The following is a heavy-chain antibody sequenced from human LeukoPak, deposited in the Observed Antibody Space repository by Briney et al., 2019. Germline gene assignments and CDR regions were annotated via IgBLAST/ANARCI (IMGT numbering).Heavy chain of an antibody. CDR2: ISHDGSNK. J-gene: IGHJ4*02. CDR3: AKDLHDSSGYYPDY. CDR1: GFTFSSYG. Sequence: PGGSLRLSRAASGFTFSSYGMHWVRQAPGKGLEWVAVISHDGSNKYYADSVKGRFTISRDNSKNTLYLQMNSLRAEDTAVYYCAKDLHDSSGYYPDYWGQGTLVTVSS. D-gene: IGHD3-22*01. V-gene: IGHV3-30*18.